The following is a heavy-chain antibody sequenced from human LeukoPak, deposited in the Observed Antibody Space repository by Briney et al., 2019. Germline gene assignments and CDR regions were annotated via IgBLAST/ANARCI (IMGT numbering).Heavy chain of an antibody. J-gene: IGHJ6*03. CDR1: GYTFTSYY. CDR2: INPSGGST. V-gene: IGHV1-46*01. D-gene: IGHD3-3*01. CDR3: ARDPYYDSLWYYYYYMDV. Sequence: AASVKDSCKASGYTFTSYYMHWVRQAPGQGLEWMGIINPSGGSTSYAQKFQGRVTMTRDTSTSTVYMELSSLRSEDTAVYYCARDPYYDSLWYYYYYMDVWGKGTTVTVSS.